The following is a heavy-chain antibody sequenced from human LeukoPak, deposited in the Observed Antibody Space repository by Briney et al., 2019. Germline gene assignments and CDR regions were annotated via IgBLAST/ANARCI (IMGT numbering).Heavy chain of an antibody. Sequence: GGSLRLSCAASGFTFSSYAMSWVRQAPGKGLEWVSAISGSGGSTYYADSVKGRFTISRDNSKNTLYLQMNSLRAEDTAVYYCAKGRGYCSGGSCYSDYWGQGTLVTVSS. CDR3: AKGRGYCSGGSCYSDY. CDR1: GFTFSSYA. V-gene: IGHV3-23*01. CDR2: ISGSGGST. D-gene: IGHD2-15*01. J-gene: IGHJ4*02.